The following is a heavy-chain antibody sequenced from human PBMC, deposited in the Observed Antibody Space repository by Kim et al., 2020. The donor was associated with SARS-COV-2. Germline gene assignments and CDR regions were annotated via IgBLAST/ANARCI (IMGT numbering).Heavy chain of an antibody. CDR3: ARGVSSAWTLRAWFDP. CDR1: GASISSSSC. J-gene: IGHJ5*02. Sequence: SETLSLTCVVSGASISSSSCWSWVRQPPGKGLEWIGEVDHSGTTSYNVSHKSRVTISVDKSKNQFSLRLNSVSAADTAVYYCARGVSSAWTLRAWFDPWG. V-gene: IGHV4-4*02. D-gene: IGHD3-22*01. CDR2: VDHSGTT.